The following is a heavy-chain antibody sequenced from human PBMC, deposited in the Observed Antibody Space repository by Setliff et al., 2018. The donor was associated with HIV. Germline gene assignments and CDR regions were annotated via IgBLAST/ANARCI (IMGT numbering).Heavy chain of an antibody. V-gene: IGHV4-59*01. CDR1: GDSISGYY. CDR2: IYYSGST. J-gene: IGHJ4*02. CDR3: ARERNYGVNRPFDY. D-gene: IGHD4-17*01. Sequence: SETLSLTCTVSGDSISGYYWSWIRQPPGKGLEWIGYIYYSGSTNYNPSLKSRVTISVDTSKNQLSLKLSSLRSEDTAVYYCARERNYGVNRPFDYWGQGTLVTVSS.